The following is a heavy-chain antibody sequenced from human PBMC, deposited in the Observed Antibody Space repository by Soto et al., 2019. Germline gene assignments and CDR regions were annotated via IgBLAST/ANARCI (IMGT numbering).Heavy chain of an antibody. CDR3: AKGGPDCASTTCYLLVAFDI. J-gene: IGHJ3*02. CDR1: GFTFSSYV. V-gene: IGHV3-30*18. Sequence: QVQLVQSGGGVGQPGRSLRLSCAASGFTFSSYVTHWVRQAPGKGLGWVAVISHDGNNKYYADSVKGRFTISRDNSKNTLYLQMNSLRTEDTAVYYCAKGGPDCASTTCYLLVAFDIWGQGTMVTVSS. D-gene: IGHD2-2*01. CDR2: ISHDGNNK.